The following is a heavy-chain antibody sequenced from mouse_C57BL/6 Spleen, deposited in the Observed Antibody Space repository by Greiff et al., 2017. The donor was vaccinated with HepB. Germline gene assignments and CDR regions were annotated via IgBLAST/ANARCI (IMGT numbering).Heavy chain of an antibody. Sequence: EVQRVESGGGLVKPGGSLKLSCAASGFTFSSYAMSWVRQTPEKRLEWVATISDGGSYTYYPDNVKGRFTISRDNAKNNLYLQMSHLKSEDTAMYYCAKGGDYEGYFDVWGTGTTVTVSS. V-gene: IGHV5-4*01. J-gene: IGHJ1*03. D-gene: IGHD2-4*01. CDR1: GFTFSSYA. CDR2: ISDGGSYT. CDR3: AKGGDYEGYFDV.